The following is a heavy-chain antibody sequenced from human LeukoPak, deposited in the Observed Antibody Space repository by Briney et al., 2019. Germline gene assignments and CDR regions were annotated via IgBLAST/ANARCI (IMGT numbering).Heavy chain of an antibody. CDR1: GFTFSYYA. CDR3: AKDREAVAGTFDY. CDR2: ISYDGSNK. Sequence: GGSLRLSCAASGFTFSYYAIHWVRQAPGKGLEWVSVISYDGSNKYYADSVKGRFTISRDNSKNTLYLQMSSLRAEDTAVYYCAKDREAVAGTFDYWGQGTLVTVSS. V-gene: IGHV3-30-3*01. J-gene: IGHJ4*02. D-gene: IGHD6-19*01.